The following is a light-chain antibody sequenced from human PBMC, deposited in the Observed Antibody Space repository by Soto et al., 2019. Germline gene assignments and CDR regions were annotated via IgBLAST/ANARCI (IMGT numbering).Light chain of an antibody. J-gene: IGLJ2*01. CDR2: DVT. V-gene: IGLV2-8*01. CDR3: SSYTGSDNLV. CDR1: SSDVGAYNY. Sequence: QSVLTQPPSASGSPGQSVTISCTGTSSDVGAYNYVSWCQQHPGKAPKLMIYDVTTRPSGVPDRFSGSKSGNTASLTVSGLQAEDEADYFCSSYTGSDNLVFGGGTKLTVL.